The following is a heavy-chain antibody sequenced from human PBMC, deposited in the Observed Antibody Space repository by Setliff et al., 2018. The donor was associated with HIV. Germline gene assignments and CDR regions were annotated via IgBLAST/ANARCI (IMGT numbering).Heavy chain of an antibody. CDR2: IYSSGTT. CDR1: GGSFSGYY. D-gene: IGHD2-2*01. Sequence: PSETLSLTCAVYGGSFSGYYWSWIRQSPGKGLEWIGYIYSSGTTQYNPSVESRVTMSLDTSRDQFSLNLRSVTAADTAVYYCARRGSTRYCRSTSCYDLDYGMDVWGQGTTVTVSS. J-gene: IGHJ6*02. V-gene: IGHV4-34*01. CDR3: ARRGSTRYCRSTSCYDLDYGMDV.